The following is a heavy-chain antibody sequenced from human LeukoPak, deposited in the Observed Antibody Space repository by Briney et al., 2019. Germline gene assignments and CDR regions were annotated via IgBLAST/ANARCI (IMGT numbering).Heavy chain of an antibody. V-gene: IGHV4-59*08. Sequence: SETLSLTCIVFGGSISTYYWSWIRQPPGKGLEWIGYVHDSGSTKYNPSLKSRVTISVDTSKNQFSLKLSSVTAADAAVYYCARLNYYDSSGYYYSFDYWGQGTLVTVSS. CDR2: VHDSGST. J-gene: IGHJ4*02. CDR3: ARLNYYDSSGYYYSFDY. CDR1: GGSISTYY. D-gene: IGHD3-22*01.